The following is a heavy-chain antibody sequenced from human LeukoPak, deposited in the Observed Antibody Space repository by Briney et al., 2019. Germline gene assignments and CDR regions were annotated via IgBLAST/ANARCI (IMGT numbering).Heavy chain of an antibody. J-gene: IGHJ4*02. D-gene: IGHD6-6*01. Sequence: SVKVSCKAPGATFSAYGISWVRQAPGQGLQWMGRIIPIYGTTTYAQEFQGRATITADISTTTAYLELTSLTSEDTALYFCARDNPPKAARPGYFNFWGQGTLVTVS. V-gene: IGHV1-69*06. CDR2: IIPIYGTT. CDR3: ARDNPPKAARPGYFNF. CDR1: GATFSAYG.